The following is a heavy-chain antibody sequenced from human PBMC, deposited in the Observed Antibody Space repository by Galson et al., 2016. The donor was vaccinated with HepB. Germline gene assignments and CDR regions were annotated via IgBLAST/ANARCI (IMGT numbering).Heavy chain of an antibody. J-gene: IGHJ5*02. D-gene: IGHD3-10*01. Sequence: SETLSLTCIVSGGSISGYHWSWIRQPPGKGLEWVGYFYDSGKINYNPSLRSRVSMSVDTSKNQFSLKLNSVTAADTAVYYCARDRTPNPSFTARFDPWGQGTLVTVSS. CDR2: FYDSGKI. CDR3: ARDRTPNPSFTARFDP. CDR1: GGSISGYH. V-gene: IGHV4-59*01.